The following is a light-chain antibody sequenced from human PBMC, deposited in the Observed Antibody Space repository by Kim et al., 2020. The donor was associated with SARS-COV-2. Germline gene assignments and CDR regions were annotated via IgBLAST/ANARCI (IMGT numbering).Light chain of an antibody. CDR1: QDIGKY. CDR2: GAS. CDR3: RQQDELPFT. Sequence: IQLTQSPSPLSTSVGDRVTITCQASQDIGKYLNWYQQKSGKAPKVLIYGASNLEAGVPSRFSGRGSGTDFTFTISSLQPEHVSTFYRRQQDELPFTFGQGTKLEVK. J-gene: IGKJ2*01. V-gene: IGKV1-33*01.